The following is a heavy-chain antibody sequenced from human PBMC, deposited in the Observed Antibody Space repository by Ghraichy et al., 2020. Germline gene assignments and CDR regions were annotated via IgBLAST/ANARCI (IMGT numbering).Heavy chain of an antibody. CDR1: GFTFSSYS. D-gene: IGHD4-17*01. CDR2: ISSSSSYI. V-gene: IGHV3-21*01. Sequence: GGSLRLYCAASGFTFSSYSMNWVRQAPGKGLEWVSSISSSSSYIYYADSVKGRFTISRDNAKNSLYLQMNSLRAEDTAVYYCARCIHGDYSPFDYWGQGTLVTVSS. CDR3: ARCIHGDYSPFDY. J-gene: IGHJ4*02.